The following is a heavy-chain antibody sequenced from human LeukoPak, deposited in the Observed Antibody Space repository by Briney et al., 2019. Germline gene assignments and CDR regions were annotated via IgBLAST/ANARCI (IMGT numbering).Heavy chain of an antibody. V-gene: IGHV4-4*07. D-gene: IGHD3-10*01. CDR2: IYTSGST. CDR3: ASYGSGSYYPGHGYFDY. CDR1: GGSISSYY. Sequence: SETLSLTCTVSGGSISSYYWSWIRQPAGKGLEWIGRIYTSGSTNYNPSLKSRVTMSVDTSKNQFSLKLSSVTAADTAVYYCASYGSGSYYPGHGYFDYWGQGTLVTVSS. J-gene: IGHJ4*02.